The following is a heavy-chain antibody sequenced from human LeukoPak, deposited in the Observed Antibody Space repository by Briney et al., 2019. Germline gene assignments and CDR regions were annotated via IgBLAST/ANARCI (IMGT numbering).Heavy chain of an antibody. J-gene: IGHJ4*02. CDR2: IYYRGNT. V-gene: IGHV4-39*01. D-gene: IGHD3-22*01. CDR1: GGSICTISFY. CDR3: AGSFGYYGISGYLDY. Sequence: SETLSLTCTVSGGSICTISFYWGWIRQPPGKGLECDGGIYYRGNTYNDPSLNSRVTISVDTSTNQFSPKLTSLTPAETGVDYSAGSFGYYGISGYLDYWGQGTLVTVSS.